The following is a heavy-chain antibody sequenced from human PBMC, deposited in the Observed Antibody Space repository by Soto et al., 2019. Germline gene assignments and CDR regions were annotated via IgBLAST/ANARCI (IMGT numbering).Heavy chain of an antibody. D-gene: IGHD5-18*01. CDR3: TTNPVGYRYFDY. CDR1: GFIVSNAW. V-gene: IGHV3-15*01. J-gene: IGHJ4*02. CDR2: IKKNADGGTT. Sequence: GGSLRLSCTASGFIVSNAWMSWVRQAPGKGLELVGRIKKNADGGTTDYAAPVEGRFTISRDDSKNTLFLQMNSLRPEDIAVYYCTTNPVGYRYFDYWGQGTLVTVSS.